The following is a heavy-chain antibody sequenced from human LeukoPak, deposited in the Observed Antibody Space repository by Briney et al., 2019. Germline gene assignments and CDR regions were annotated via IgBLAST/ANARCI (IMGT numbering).Heavy chain of an antibody. J-gene: IGHJ4*02. V-gene: IGHV3-15*01. CDR3: TTFSRYEAYDY. Sequence: GGSLRLSCAAPGFTFSNAWMSWVRQAPGKGLEWVGRIKTNTDGGTTDYAVPVRGRFTISRDDSKNTLYLQMNSLKTEDTAMYYCTTFSRYEAYDYWGQGTLVTVSS. D-gene: IGHD3-3*01. CDR2: IKTNTDGGTT. CDR1: GFTFSNAW.